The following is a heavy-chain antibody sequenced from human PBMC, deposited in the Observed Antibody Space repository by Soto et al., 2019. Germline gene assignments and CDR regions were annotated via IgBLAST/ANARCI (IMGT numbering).Heavy chain of an antibody. V-gene: IGHV3-15*01. Sequence: EVQVVESGGDLVEPGGSLRLSCVTSGFMFSSAWMSWVRQAPGKGLEWVARIKSKKDGGARDYAAPVNGRFSISRDDSKSTVYLQMNSLRAEDTALYYCVGGWNDFWGQGTLVTVSS. J-gene: IGHJ4*02. CDR1: GFMFSSAW. CDR2: IKSKKDGGAR. CDR3: VGGWNDF. D-gene: IGHD1-1*01.